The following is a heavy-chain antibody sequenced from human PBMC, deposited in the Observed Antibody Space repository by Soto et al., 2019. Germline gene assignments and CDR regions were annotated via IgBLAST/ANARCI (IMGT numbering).Heavy chain of an antibody. CDR2: MNPNSGNT. J-gene: IGHJ5*02. CDR3: ATTYVWVAPLGFDP. Sequence: ASVKVSCKASGYTFTSYDINWVRQATGQGLEWMGWMNPNSGNTGYAQKFQGRVTMARNTSISTAYMELSSLRSEDTAVYYCATTYVWVAPLGFDPWGQGTLVTVSS. CDR1: GYTFTSYD. V-gene: IGHV1-8*01. D-gene: IGHD3-16*01.